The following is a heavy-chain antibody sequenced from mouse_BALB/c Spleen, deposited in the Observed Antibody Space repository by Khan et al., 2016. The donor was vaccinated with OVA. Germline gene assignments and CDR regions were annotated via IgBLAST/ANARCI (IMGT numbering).Heavy chain of an antibody. Sequence: VQLQQSGPQLVRPGASVKLSCKASGYSFTSYWMHWVKQRPGQGLEWIGMIDPSDSETRLNQKFKDKATLTVAKSSSTAYMQLSSPTSEDSAVYYCARRSDGNYYFAYWGQGTMVTVSA. CDR3: ARRSDGNYYFAY. J-gene: IGHJ3*01. CDR2: IDPSDSET. D-gene: IGHD2-1*01. V-gene: IGHV1-69*02. CDR1: GYSFTSYW.